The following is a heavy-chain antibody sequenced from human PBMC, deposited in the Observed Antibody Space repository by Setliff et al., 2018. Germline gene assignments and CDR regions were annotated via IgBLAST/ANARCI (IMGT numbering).Heavy chain of an antibody. V-gene: IGHV4-4*02. J-gene: IGHJ4*02. CDR3: TRASSIAVAGSSI. D-gene: IGHD6-19*01. Sequence: SETLSLTCAVSGGSISSIYWWSWVRQPPGKGLEWIGEINHSGSTNYNPSLKSRVTISVDKSKNQFSLRLTSVTAADTAVYYCTRASSIAVAGSSIWGQGTLVTVSS. CDR2: INHSGST. CDR1: GGSISSIYW.